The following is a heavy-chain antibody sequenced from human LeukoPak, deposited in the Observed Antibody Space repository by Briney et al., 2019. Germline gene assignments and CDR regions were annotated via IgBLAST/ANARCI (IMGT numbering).Heavy chain of an antibody. J-gene: IGHJ5*02. CDR1: GGSFSGYY. V-gene: IGHV4-34*01. Sequence: SETLSLTCAVYGGSFSGYYWSWIRQPPGKGLEWIGEINHSGSTNYNPSLKSRVTISVDTSKNQFSLKLSSVTAADTAVYYCARDRPYYNFWSGYYPGGWFDPWGQGTLVTVSS. CDR2: INHSGST. D-gene: IGHD3-3*01. CDR3: ARDRPYYNFWSGYYPGGWFDP.